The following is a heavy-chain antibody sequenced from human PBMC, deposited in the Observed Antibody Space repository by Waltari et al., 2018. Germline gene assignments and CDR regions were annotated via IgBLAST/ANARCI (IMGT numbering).Heavy chain of an antibody. CDR2: INEDGSEK. J-gene: IGHJ6*02. V-gene: IGHV3-7*01. CDR1: GLTISSTW. CDR3: ARARGLDV. Sequence: EVELVESGGGLVQPGGSLRLSCAASGLTISSTWMTWVRQAPGKGLEWVANINEDGSEKYYVDSVKGRFTISRDNAKKSLYLQMDTLRVEDTAVYYCARARGLDVWGQGTTVTVSS.